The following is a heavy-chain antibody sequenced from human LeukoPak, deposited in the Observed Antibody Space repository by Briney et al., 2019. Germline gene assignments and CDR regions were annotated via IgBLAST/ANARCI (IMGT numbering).Heavy chain of an antibody. CDR2: INPSGGST. V-gene: IGHV1-46*01. CDR1: GYTFTSYY. J-gene: IGHJ5*02. Sequence: ASVKVSCKASGYTFTSYYMHWVRQAPGQGLEWMGIINPSGGSTSYAQKFQGKVTMTRDTSTSTVYMELSSLRSEDTAVYYCAREDYVVRSWFDPWGQGTLVTVSS. CDR3: AREDYVVRSWFDP. D-gene: IGHD3-22*01.